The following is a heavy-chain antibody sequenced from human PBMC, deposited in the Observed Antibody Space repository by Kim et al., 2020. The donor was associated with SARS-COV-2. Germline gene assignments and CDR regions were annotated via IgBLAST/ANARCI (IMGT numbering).Heavy chain of an antibody. CDR1: GFTFSVYG. CDR2: ISSDGSNK. V-gene: IGHV3-33*06. Sequence: GGSLRLSCAASGFTFSVYGMHWVRQAPGKGLEWVAVISSDGSNKYYADAVKGRFSISRDNYKNMLYLKMNGLSAEDTAVYYWTNFESWGQATLVTVSS. J-gene: IGHJ4*02. CDR3: TNFES.